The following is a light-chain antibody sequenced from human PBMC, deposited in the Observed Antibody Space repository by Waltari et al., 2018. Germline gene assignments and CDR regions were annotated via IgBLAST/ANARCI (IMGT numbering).Light chain of an antibody. Sequence: TVVTPSPATLSMSPGERATLSCRTSQSIGRSLAWYQQRPGQAPRLRIDRASTRATGIPDRFSGRGSETEFTLTISSLQSEDIAVYYCQQYNNWPPGTFGQGTKVEI. J-gene: IGKJ1*01. CDR2: RAS. CDR3: QQYNNWPPGT. CDR1: QSIGRS. V-gene: IGKV3-15*01.